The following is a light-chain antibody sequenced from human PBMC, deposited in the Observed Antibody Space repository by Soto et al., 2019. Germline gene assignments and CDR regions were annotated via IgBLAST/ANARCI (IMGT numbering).Light chain of an antibody. V-gene: IGLV2-14*01. Sequence: QSALTQPASVSGSPGQSITISCTGTSSDVGGSNYVSWYQQHPGKAPKLMIYDVSYRPSGVSNRFSGSKSGNTASLTISGLQAEDEADYYCSSYTSSSTVIFGGGTKLTVL. CDR2: DVS. J-gene: IGLJ2*01. CDR1: SSDVGGSNY. CDR3: SSYTSSSTVI.